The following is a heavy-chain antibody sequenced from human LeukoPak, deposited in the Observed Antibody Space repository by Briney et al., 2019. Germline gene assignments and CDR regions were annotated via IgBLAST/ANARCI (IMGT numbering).Heavy chain of an antibody. J-gene: IGHJ4*02. CDR2: MSPNSGDT. CDR1: GYTLTELS. D-gene: IGHD7-27*01. CDR3: VRTPPNWGFDY. Sequence: VASVKVSCKVSGYTLTELSMHWVRQATGQGLEWLGWMSPNSGDTGYAQKFQGRVTMTSDSSISTAYMELSSLRSEDTAIYYCVRTPPNWGFDYWGQGTLVTVSS. V-gene: IGHV1-8*01.